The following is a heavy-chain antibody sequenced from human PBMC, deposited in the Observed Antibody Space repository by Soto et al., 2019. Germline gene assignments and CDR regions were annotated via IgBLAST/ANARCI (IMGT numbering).Heavy chain of an antibody. Sequence: QVQLQQWGAGLLKPSETLSLTCAVYGGSFSGYYWSWIRQPPGKGLEWIGEINHSGSTNYNPSLKSRVTISVDTSKNQFSLKLSSVTAADTAVYYCARERRRAAGIGVRVGAFDIWGQGTMVTVSS. D-gene: IGHD6-13*01. J-gene: IGHJ3*02. CDR1: GGSFSGYY. V-gene: IGHV4-34*01. CDR3: ARERRRAAGIGVRVGAFDI. CDR2: INHSGST.